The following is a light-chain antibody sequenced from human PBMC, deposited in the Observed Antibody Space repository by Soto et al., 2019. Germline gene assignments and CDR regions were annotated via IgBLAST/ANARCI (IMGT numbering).Light chain of an antibody. J-gene: IGLJ1*01. CDR2: DVS. CDR3: SSYTSSSTPDV. Sequence: QSVLPQPASVSGAPVQAITISCPGTSSDVGGYNYVSWYQQHPGKAPKLMIYDVSNRPSGVSNRFSGSKSGNTASLTISGLQADDEADYYCSSYTSSSTPDVFGTGTKVTVL. CDR1: SSDVGGYNY. V-gene: IGLV2-14*01.